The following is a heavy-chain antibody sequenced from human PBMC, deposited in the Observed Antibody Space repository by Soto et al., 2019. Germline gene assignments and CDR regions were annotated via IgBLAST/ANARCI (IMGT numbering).Heavy chain of an antibody. CDR1: GGTFSSYG. Sequence: QVQLVQSGAEVKKPGSSLKVSCQVSGGTFSSYGFTWVRQAPGQGLEWMGGIIPMFGITNFTQKFQDRMTYSADASIRTASMQLNNLGSDDTGIYFGSTDRAHGLDNWGQGTLLTVCS. CDR2: IIPMFGIT. J-gene: IGHJ4*02. V-gene: IGHV1-69*12. CDR3: STDRAHGLDN.